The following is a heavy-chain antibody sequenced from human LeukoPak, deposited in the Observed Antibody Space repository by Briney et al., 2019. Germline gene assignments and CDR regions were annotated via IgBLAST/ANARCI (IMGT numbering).Heavy chain of an antibody. Sequence: GGSLRLSCTASGFTFSSYSMYWVRQAPGKGLEWVSAISGSGGSTYYADSVKGRFTISRDNSKNTLYLQMNSLRAEDTAVYYCAKDKRNIGSGTLHDYWGQGTLVTVSS. CDR2: ISGSGGST. CDR1: GFTFSSYS. CDR3: AKDKRNIGSGTLHDY. D-gene: IGHD6-19*01. J-gene: IGHJ4*02. V-gene: IGHV3-23*01.